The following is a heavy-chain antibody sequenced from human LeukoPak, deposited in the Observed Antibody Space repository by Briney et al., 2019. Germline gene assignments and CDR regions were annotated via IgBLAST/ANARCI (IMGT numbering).Heavy chain of an antibody. J-gene: IGHJ4*02. CDR1: GFTVSSNY. Sequence: GGSLRLSCAASGFTVSSNYMTWVRQAPGKGLEWVSVIYSGGSTYYADSVKGRFTISRDNSKNTLYLQMNSLRAEDTAVHYCARVLWELLGRGGSYYFDYWGQGTLVTVSS. CDR3: ARVLWELLGRGGSYYFDY. V-gene: IGHV3-53*01. CDR2: IYSGGST. D-gene: IGHD1-26*01.